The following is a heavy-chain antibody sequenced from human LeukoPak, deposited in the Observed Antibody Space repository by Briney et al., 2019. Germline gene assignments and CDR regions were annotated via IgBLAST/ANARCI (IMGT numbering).Heavy chain of an antibody. CDR3: AKYKDRYFDY. V-gene: IGHV3-30*02. D-gene: IGHD1-1*01. J-gene: IGHJ4*02. CDR2: IRYDGSNK. CDR1: GFTFSSCG. Sequence: GGSLRLSCAASGFTFSSCGMHWVRQAPGKGLEWVAFIRYDGSNKYYADSVKGRFTISRDNSKNTLYLQMNSLRAEDTAVYYCAKYKDRYFDYWGQGTLVTVSS.